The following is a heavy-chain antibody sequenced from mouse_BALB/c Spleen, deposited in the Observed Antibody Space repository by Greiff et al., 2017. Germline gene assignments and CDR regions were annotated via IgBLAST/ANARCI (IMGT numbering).Heavy chain of an antibody. V-gene: IGHV3-5*02. J-gene: IGHJ4*01. CDR3: ARERSNCAMDY. Sequence: VQLKESGPGLVKPSQTVSLSCTATGISITTGNYRWSWIRQFPGNKLEWIGYIYYSGTITYNPSLTSRPTITRDTSKNQFFLEMNSLTAEDTATYYCARERSNCAMDYWGQGTSVTVSS. CDR1: GISITTGNYR. D-gene: IGHD5-1*01. CDR2: IYYSGTI.